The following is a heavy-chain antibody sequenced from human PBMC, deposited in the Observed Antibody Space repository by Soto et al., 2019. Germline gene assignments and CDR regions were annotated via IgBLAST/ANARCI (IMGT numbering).Heavy chain of an antibody. J-gene: IGHJ6*02. CDR1: GFTFSSYA. D-gene: IGHD6-13*01. Sequence: EVQLVESGGDLVQPGGSLRLSCAASGFTFSSYAMHWVRQAPGKGLEYVSAISSNGGSTYYANSVKGRFTISRDNSKDKQYLQMGRLPAEGMAVYYCAGRIEAAGMNYYGMDVWGQGITVTVSS. V-gene: IGHV3-64*01. CDR3: AGRIEAAGMNYYGMDV. CDR2: ISSNGGST.